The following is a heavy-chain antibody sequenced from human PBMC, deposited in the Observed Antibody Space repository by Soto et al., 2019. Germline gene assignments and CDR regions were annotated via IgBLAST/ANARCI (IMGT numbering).Heavy chain of an antibody. V-gene: IGHV4-39*01. CDR2: IYYSGST. CDR3: ARQGYYGSGSYYKFRWFDP. CDR1: GGSISSGSYY. J-gene: IGHJ5*02. D-gene: IGHD3-10*01. Sequence: PSETLSLTCTVSGGSISSGSYYRGWIRQPPGKGLEWIASIYYSGSTYYNPSLKSRVTIFVDTSKNQFSLKLSSVTAADTALYYCARQGYYGSGSYYKFRWFDPWGQGTLVTVSS.